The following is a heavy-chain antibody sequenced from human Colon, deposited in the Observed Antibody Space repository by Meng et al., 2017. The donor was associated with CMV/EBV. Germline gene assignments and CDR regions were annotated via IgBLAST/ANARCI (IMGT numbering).Heavy chain of an antibody. CDR2: IDTRSSSI. CDR3: ATAGGYSHSIFGVAP. J-gene: IGHJ5*02. D-gene: IGHD5-18*01. CDR1: GFTFSSYE. V-gene: IGHV3-21*01. Sequence: GGSLRLSCAASGFTFSSYEVNWVRQAPGKGLECVSSIDTRSSSIDYVDSVKGRFTVSRDNARNSLYLEMNSLGVEDTAVYYCATAGGYSHSIFGVAPWGQGTLVTVSS.